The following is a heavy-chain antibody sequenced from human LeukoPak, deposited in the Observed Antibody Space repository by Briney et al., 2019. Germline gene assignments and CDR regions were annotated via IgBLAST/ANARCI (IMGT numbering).Heavy chain of an antibody. Sequence: GGSLRLSCAASGFTVSSNYMSWVRQAPGKGLEWVSVIYSGGSTYYADSVKGRFTISRDNSKNTLYLQMNSLRAEDTAVYYCASYGSSGSPYYYYGMDVWGQGTTVTVSS. CDR2: IYSGGST. D-gene: IGHD3-22*01. CDR1: GFTVSSNY. V-gene: IGHV3-53*01. CDR3: ASYGSSGSPYYYYGMDV. J-gene: IGHJ6*02.